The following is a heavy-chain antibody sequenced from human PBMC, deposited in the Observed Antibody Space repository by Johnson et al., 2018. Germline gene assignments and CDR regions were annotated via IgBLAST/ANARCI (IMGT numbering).Heavy chain of an antibody. Sequence: EVQLVETGGGLVQPGGSLRLSCVASGFTFSNYWMHWVRQAPGRGLVWVAHINSAGSRTTYADSVRGRFTISRDNAKNTVYLKMDSMRGEDTAVYYCTRDGYCSGGTCYGMDVWGQGTTVTVSS. V-gene: IGHV3-74*03. D-gene: IGHD2-15*01. CDR3: TRDGYCSGGTCYGMDV. J-gene: IGHJ6*02. CDR1: GFTFSNYW. CDR2: INSAGSRT.